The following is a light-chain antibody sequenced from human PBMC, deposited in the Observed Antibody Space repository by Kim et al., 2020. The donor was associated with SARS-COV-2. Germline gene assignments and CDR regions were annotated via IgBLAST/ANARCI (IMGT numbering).Light chain of an antibody. Sequence: QSVTIACTGTSGDVGGYNYVSWYQQQPGKAPKLVIYEVTKRPSGVPDRFSGSKSGNTASLTVSGLQAEDEADYYCSSYAGRNNYVFGTGTKVTVL. J-gene: IGLJ1*01. CDR1: SGDVGGYNY. CDR2: EVT. CDR3: SSYAGRNNYV. V-gene: IGLV2-8*01.